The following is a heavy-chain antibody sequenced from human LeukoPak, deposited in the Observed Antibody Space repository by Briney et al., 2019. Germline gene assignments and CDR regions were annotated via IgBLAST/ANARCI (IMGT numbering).Heavy chain of an antibody. D-gene: IGHD6-19*01. CDR3: ARDVPVAGIGGLNYYYYYMDV. V-gene: IGHV1-2*02. Sequence: ASVKDSCKASGYTLTGYYMHSVRQAPGQGLAWMGGINPKSGGTNYVHKFQGRVTMTRDTSIGTAYMELSRLRSEDTAVYYCARDVPVAGIGGLNYYYYYMDVWGKGTTVTVSS. J-gene: IGHJ6*03. CDR1: GYTLTGYY. CDR2: INPKSGGT.